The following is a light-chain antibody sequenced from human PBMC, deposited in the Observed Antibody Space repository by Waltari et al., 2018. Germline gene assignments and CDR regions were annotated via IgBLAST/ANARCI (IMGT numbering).Light chain of an antibody. CDR3: QRNYNFPT. J-gene: IGKJ5*01. Sequence: DIQMTQSPSSLSTSVGDRVTITCRASETITNYLNWYQQKPGKGPKLLIYGASSLQSGVPARFSGSGSGTEFTLTISNLQPEDFATYYCQRNYNFPTFGQGTRLEIK. CDR1: ETITNY. V-gene: IGKV1-39*01. CDR2: GAS.